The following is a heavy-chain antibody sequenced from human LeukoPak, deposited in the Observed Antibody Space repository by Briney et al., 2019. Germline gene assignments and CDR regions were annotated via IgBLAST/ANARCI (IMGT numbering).Heavy chain of an antibody. CDR2: IKQDGSEK. CDR3: ARASFDTSAYYYFDY. J-gene: IGHJ4*02. V-gene: IGHV3-7*02. CDR1: GFTFSRYW. Sequence: GGSLRLSCAASGFTFSRYWMTWVRQAPGKGLEWVANIKQDGSEKYYVDSVKGRFTLSRDNAKNSLYMQMNSLRAEDTAMYYCARASFDTSAYYYFDYWGQGTLVTVSS. D-gene: IGHD3-22*01.